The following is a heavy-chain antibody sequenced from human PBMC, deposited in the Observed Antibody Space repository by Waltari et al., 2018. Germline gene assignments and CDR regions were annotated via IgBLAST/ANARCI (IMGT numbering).Heavy chain of an antibody. CDR2: MYDGVAT. CDR1: GASLSLYF. CDR3: ARSISAKGRGLDV. V-gene: IGHV4-59*01. D-gene: IGHD3-3*02. Sequence: QVQLQESGPGLVTPSETLSLTCSVSGASLSLYFRHWVRQSPGKGLEWLVSMYDGVATIYNPSLESRVSMSVDTSKSHFTLKLASVTAADTGMYFCARSISAKGRGLDVWGQGTTVIVSS. J-gene: IGHJ6*02.